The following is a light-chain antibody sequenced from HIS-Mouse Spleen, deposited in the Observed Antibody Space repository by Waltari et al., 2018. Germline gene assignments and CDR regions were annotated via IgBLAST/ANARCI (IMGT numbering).Light chain of an antibody. CDR1: QSLVQSDGHTY. Sequence: DVVMTQSPLSLPVTLGQPASISCRASQSLVQSDGHTYLHWFQQRPGQSPRRLIYKVSTRDSGVPDRFSGSGSGTDFTLKISRVEAEDVGVYYCMQGTHWPLTFGGGTKVEIK. V-gene: IGKV2-30*02. CDR3: MQGTHWPLT. CDR2: KVS. J-gene: IGKJ4*01.